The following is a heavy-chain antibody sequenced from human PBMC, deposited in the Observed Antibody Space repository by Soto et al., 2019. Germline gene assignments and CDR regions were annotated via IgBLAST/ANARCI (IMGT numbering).Heavy chain of an antibody. J-gene: IGHJ4*02. V-gene: IGHV1-18*01. D-gene: IGHD3-22*01. CDR3: ARDPLYYYDSSGYLSDY. CDR1: GYTFTSYG. CDR2: ISAYNGNT. Sequence: ASVKVSCKASGYTFTSYGISWVRQAPGQGLEWMGWISAYNGNTNYAQKLQGRVTMTTDTSTSTAYMELRSLRSDDTAVYYCARDPLYYYDSSGYLSDYWGQGTLVTVSS.